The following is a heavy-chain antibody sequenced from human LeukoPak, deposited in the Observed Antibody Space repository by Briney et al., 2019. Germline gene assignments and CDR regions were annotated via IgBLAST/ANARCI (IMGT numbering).Heavy chain of an antibody. Sequence: GGSLRLSCAASGFTVSSNYMSWVRQAPGKGLEWVSVIYSGGSTYYADSVKGRFTISRDNSKSTLYLQMNSPRAEDTAVYYCAREVAAAGTREYWGQGTLVTVSS. V-gene: IGHV3-53*01. D-gene: IGHD6-13*01. CDR2: IYSGGST. J-gene: IGHJ4*02. CDR1: GFTVSSNY. CDR3: AREVAAAGTREY.